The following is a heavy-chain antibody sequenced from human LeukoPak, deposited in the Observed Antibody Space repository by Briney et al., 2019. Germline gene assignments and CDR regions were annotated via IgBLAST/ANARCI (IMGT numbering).Heavy chain of an antibody. CDR1: GYTFTGYY. D-gene: IGHD2-2*01. V-gene: IGHV1-2*02. CDR3: ARVACSSTSCYFDY. Sequence: ASVKVSCKASGYTFTGYYMHWVRQAPGQGLVWMGWINPNSGGTNYAQKFQGRVTMTRDTSISTAYMELSRLRSDDTAVYYCARVACSSTSCYFDYWGQGTLVTVSS. J-gene: IGHJ4*02. CDR2: INPNSGGT.